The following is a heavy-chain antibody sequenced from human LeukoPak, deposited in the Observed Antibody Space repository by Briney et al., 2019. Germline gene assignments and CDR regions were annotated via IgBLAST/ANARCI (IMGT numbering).Heavy chain of an antibody. V-gene: IGHV3-7*03. J-gene: IGHJ4*02. Sequence: GGSLRLSCAASGFTFSSYWMTWVRQAPGKGLEWVANINEDGSEKHYVYSVKGRFTVSRDNAENSLYLQMNSLGAEDTAVYYCARDRGRRDDYWGQGTLVTVSS. CDR2: INEDGSEK. CDR3: ARDRGRRDDY. D-gene: IGHD5-12*01. CDR1: GFTFSSYW.